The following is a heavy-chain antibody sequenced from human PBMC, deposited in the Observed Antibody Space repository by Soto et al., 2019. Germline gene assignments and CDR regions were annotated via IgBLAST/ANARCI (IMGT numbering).Heavy chain of an antibody. V-gene: IGHV4-59*01. CDR3: ARVSGVVKAESMDV. CDR2: IYYSGST. CDR1: GGSISSYY. J-gene: IGHJ6*03. D-gene: IGHD2-2*01. Sequence: SETLSLTCTVSGGSISSYYRSWIRQPPGKGLEWIGYIYYSGSTNYNPSLKSRVTISVDTSKNQFSLKLSSVTAADTAVYYCARVSGVVKAESMDVWGKGNTVTVP.